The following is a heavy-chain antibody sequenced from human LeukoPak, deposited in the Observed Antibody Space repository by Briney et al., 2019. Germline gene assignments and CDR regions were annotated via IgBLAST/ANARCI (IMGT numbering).Heavy chain of an antibody. CDR3: VRDDGDV. J-gene: IGHJ6*04. V-gene: IGHV3-7*03. Sequence: GGSLRLSCAFSGFTFSNYWMKWVRQAPGKGLEWVASINNDGSGKYSVDSVKDRVTISRDNAKNSLDLQINSLTVEDTAIYYCVRDDGDVWGKGTTVTVSS. CDR1: GFTFSNYW. CDR2: INNDGSGK.